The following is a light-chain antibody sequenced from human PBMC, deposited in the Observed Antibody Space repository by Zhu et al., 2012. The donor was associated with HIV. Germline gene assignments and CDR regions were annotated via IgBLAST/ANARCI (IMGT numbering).Light chain of an antibody. Sequence: EIVLTQSPGTLSLSPGERATLSCRASQTVSRNYLAWYQQKPGQAPRLLIYGASRRVTGIPDRFSGSGSGTEFTLTISSLQPDDFATYSCQQYYTPSYTFGQGTKLQIK. CDR1: QTVSRNY. J-gene: IGKJ2*01. V-gene: IGKV3-20*01. CDR2: GAS. CDR3: QQYYTPSYT.